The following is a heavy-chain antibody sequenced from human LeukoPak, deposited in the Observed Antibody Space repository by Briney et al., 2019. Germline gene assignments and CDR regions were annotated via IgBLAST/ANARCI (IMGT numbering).Heavy chain of an antibody. V-gene: IGHV3-33*01. D-gene: IGHD2-21*02. CDR2: IWYDGSNK. Sequence: GGSLRLSCAASGFTFSSYGMHWVRQAPGKGLEWVAVIWYDGSNKYYADSVKGRFTISRDNSKNTLYLQMNSLRAEDTAVYYCARGDAYCGGDCYPEYFQHWGQGTLVTVSS. CDR1: GFTFSSYG. CDR3: ARGDAYCGGDCYPEYFQH. J-gene: IGHJ1*01.